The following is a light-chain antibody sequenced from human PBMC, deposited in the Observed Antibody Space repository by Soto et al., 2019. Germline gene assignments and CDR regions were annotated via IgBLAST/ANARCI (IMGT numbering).Light chain of an antibody. CDR2: SAS. Sequence: DFQLTQSPSFLSASVGDKVTITCRASQDINTYLAWYQQRPGNAPKLLIYSASSLQSGVPSRFSGSGSVTEFTLTVSGLQPEDFATYYCQLLNTYPYIFGPGNKVDIE. V-gene: IGKV1-9*01. CDR1: QDINTY. CDR3: QLLNTYPYI. J-gene: IGKJ3*01.